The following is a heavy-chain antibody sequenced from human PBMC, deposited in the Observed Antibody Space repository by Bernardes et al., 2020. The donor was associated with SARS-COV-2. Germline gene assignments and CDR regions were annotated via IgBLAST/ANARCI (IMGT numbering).Heavy chain of an antibody. Sequence: ASVKVSCKASGHTFNGYGFSWARQAPGHGRAWKGWTSLHTGQTDLALSFQGRVTMTTDTATRTAFMELRSLRSDDTAMYYCATMIRAIDYRGQGNLVTVST. CDR3: ATMIRAIDY. J-gene: IGHJ4*02. D-gene: IGHD3-10*01. CDR2: TSLHTGQT. CDR1: GHTFNGYG. V-gene: IGHV1-18*04.